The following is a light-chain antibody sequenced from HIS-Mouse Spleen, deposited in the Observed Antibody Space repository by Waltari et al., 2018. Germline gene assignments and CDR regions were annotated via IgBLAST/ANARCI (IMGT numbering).Light chain of an antibody. CDR1: SGSVSTSYY. CDR3: VLYMGSGIWV. J-gene: IGLJ3*02. CDR2: SPN. Sequence: QTVVTQEPSFSVSPGGTVTLTCGLSSGSVSTSYYPSWYQQTPGQAPSTLIYSPNTGSSGVPDRFSGSILGNKAALTITGAQADDESDYYWVLYMGSGIWVFGGGTKLTVL. V-gene: IGLV8-61*01.